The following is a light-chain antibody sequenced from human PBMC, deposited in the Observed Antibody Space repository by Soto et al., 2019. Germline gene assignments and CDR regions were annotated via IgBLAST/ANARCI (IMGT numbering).Light chain of an antibody. CDR3: QHYGTSAL. CDR1: QSVSSSY. J-gene: IGKJ3*01. Sequence: EIVWTQSPGTLSLSPGERATLSCRTSQSVSSSYLAWYQQKPGQAPTLLIYDTSDRATGIPDRFSASGSGTDFTLTISRLEPEDFAVYYGQHYGTSALFGPGTKVDIK. CDR2: DTS. V-gene: IGKV3-20*01.